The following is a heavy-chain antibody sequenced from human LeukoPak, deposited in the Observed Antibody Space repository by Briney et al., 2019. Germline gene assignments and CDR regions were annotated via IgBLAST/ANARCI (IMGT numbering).Heavy chain of an antibody. J-gene: IGHJ4*02. CDR2: IYYSGST. CDR3: ARRRGWSVDY. D-gene: IGHD6-19*01. CDR1: GGSISSSSYY. Sequence: SETLSLTCTVSGGSISSSSYYWGWLRQPPGKGLEWIGSIYYSGSTYYNPSLKSRVTISVDTSKNQFSLKLSSVTAADTAVYYCARRRGWSVDYWGQGTLVTVSS. V-gene: IGHV4-39*01.